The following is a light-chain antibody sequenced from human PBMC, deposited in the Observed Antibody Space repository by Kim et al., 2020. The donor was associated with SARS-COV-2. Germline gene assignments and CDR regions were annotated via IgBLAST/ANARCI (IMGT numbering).Light chain of an antibody. CDR2: AAS. Sequence: DIQMTQSPSSLSASVGDRVTITCRASQAISNYLAWYQQKPGIVPKLLIYAASTLQSGVPSRFSGSGSGTDFTLTISSLQPEDVATYYCQKYNSAPWTFGQGTKVDIK. CDR1: QAISNY. J-gene: IGKJ1*01. CDR3: QKYNSAPWT. V-gene: IGKV1-27*01.